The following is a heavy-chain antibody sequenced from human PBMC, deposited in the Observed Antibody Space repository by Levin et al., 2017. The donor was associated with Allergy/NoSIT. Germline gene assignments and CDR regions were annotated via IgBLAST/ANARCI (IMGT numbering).Heavy chain of an antibody. D-gene: IGHD3-10*01. CDR3: ARGGRITMVRGVIVNVFYNY. CDR1: GYTFTGYY. CDR2: INPNSGGT. Sequence: ASVKVSCKASGYTFTGYYMHWVRQAPGQGLEWMGWINPNSGGTNYAQKFQGRVTMTRDTSISTAYMELSRLRSDDTAVYYCARGGRITMVRGVIVNVFYNYWGQGTLVTVSS. V-gene: IGHV1-2*02. J-gene: IGHJ4*02.